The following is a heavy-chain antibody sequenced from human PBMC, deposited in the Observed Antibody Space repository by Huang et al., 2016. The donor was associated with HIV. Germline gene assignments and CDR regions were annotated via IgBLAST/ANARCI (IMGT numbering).Heavy chain of an antibody. J-gene: IGHJ3*02. CDR3: AHTYTYDRAFDI. CDR1: GFSLSSCDVG. V-gene: IGHV2-5*01. Sequence: QITLKESGPTLVKPTQILTLTCPFYGFSLSSCDVGVGWIRQPPGKALEWLVLIYWNGDKRYSPSLKRRLTITKDTSKIQVVLTMAYMDPVDTATYFCAHTYTYDRAFDIWGQGTMVTVSS. CDR2: IYWNGDK. D-gene: IGHD3-16*01.